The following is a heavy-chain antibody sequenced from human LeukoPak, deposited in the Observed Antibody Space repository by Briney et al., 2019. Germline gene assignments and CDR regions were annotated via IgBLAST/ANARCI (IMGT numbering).Heavy chain of an antibody. V-gene: IGHV3-7*04. Sequence: GRSLRLSCTPSGSTFSINWMTWVSHAQGKGLEWVGDIDQDGSEAYYVHSLKGRFTISRDNAKNSLYLQMSSLRAEDTAVYYCARDRMGTVGGIDYWGQGALVTVSS. J-gene: IGHJ4*02. D-gene: IGHD3-16*01. CDR2: IDQDGSEA. CDR3: ARDRMGTVGGIDY. CDR1: GSTFSINW.